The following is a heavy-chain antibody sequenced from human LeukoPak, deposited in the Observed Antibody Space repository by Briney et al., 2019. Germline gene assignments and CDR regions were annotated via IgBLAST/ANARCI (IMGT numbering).Heavy chain of an antibody. CDR3: ARDIGRAGYSYGYDFDY. CDR1: GFTFSSYS. D-gene: IGHD5-18*01. V-gene: IGHV3-21*01. CDR2: ISSSSSYI. J-gene: IGHJ4*02. Sequence: GGSLRLSCAASGFTFSSYSMNWVRQAPGKGLEWVSSISSSSSYIYYADSVKGRFIISRDNAKNSLYLQMNSLRAEDTAVYYCARDIGRAGYSYGYDFDYWGQGTLVTVSS.